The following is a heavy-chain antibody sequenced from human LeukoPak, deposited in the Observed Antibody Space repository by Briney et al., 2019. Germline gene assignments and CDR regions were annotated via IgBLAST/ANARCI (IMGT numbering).Heavy chain of an antibody. J-gene: IGHJ4*02. V-gene: IGHV5-51*01. D-gene: IGHD6-19*01. CDR3: ARGSGWYSEY. CDR2: IYPSDSGL. Sequence: KTGESLKISCKASGYRFISYWIGWVRQMPGKGLEWIGIIYPSDSGLRYSPSFQGQVTISADKSISTAYRQWSSLKASDTAMYFCARGSGWYSEYWGQGTLVTVSS. CDR1: GYRFISYW.